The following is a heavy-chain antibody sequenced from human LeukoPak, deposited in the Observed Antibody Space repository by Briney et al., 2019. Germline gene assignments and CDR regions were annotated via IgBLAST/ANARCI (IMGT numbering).Heavy chain of an antibody. D-gene: IGHD6-13*01. CDR2: ISSSSNYI. CDR3: AREDSSSWYWGYYYMDV. V-gene: IGHV3-21*01. Sequence: RGSLRLSCAASGFTFSSYSMNWVRQAPGKGLEWVSSISSSSNYIYYADSVKGRFTISRDNAKNSLYLQMNSLRAEDTAVYYCAREDSSSWYWGYYYMDVWGKGTTVTISS. J-gene: IGHJ6*03. CDR1: GFTFSSYS.